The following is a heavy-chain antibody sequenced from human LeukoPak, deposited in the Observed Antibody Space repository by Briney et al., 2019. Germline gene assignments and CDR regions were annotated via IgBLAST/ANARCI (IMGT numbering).Heavy chain of an antibody. J-gene: IGHJ4*02. V-gene: IGHV3-53*01. CDR2: IYSGGST. CDR1: GFTVSNNY. CDR3: ARGVGSGSRLRAGDY. D-gene: IGHD1-26*01. Sequence: PGGSLRLSCVVSGFTVSNNYMSWVRQAPRKGLEWVSVIYSGGSTYYADSVKGRFTISRDNSKNTLYLQMNSLRAEDTAVYYCARGVGSGSRLRAGDYWGQGTLVTVSS.